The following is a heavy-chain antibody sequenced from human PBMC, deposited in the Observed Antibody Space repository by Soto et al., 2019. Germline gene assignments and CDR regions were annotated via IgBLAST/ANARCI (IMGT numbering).Heavy chain of an antibody. V-gene: IGHV4-39*01. CDR1: GSSINSSGYY. CDR2: TFYGVST. J-gene: IGHJ4*02. CDR3: ARLPSRHLVDY. D-gene: IGHD3-3*02. Sequence: PSETLSLTCTVSGSSINSSGYYWGWIRQPPGKGLEWIGSTFYGVSTYYNPSLKSRVTVSVDTSKNQFSLNLRSVTAADTAVYYCARLPSRHLVDYWGQGTLVTV.